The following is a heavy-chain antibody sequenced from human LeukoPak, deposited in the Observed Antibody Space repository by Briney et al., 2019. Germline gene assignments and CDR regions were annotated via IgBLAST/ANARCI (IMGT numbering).Heavy chain of an antibody. Sequence: PGGSLRLSCVASGITFYNYGVTWVRQAPGKGLEWVSVISGSGGSTYYADSVQGRFTISRDNSKNTLYLQMNSLRVEDTALYYCAKATSDGYNFLEWGQGTLVTVSS. CDR1: GITFYNYG. CDR2: ISGSGGST. V-gene: IGHV3-23*01. D-gene: IGHD5-24*01. J-gene: IGHJ4*02. CDR3: AKATSDGYNFLE.